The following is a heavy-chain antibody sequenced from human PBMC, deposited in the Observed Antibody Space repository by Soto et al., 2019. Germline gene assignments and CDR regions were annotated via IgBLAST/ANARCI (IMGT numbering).Heavy chain of an antibody. CDR3: ARDLPGPRYNWFAA. Sequence: SVKVSCKASGVTFSSYAISWVRQAPLQVLEWMVGIIPIFGTANYAQKFQGRVTITADESTSTAYMELSSLRSEDTAVYYCARDLPGPRYNWFAAWGPGTMVTLSS. J-gene: IGHJ5*02. V-gene: IGHV1-69*13. CDR2: IIPIFGTA. CDR1: GVTFSSYA.